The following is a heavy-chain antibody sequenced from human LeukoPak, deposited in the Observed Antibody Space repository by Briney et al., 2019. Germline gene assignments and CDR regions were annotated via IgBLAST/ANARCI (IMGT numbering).Heavy chain of an antibody. J-gene: IGHJ4*02. CDR1: GFTVSSNY. CDR2: IYSGGST. CDR3: ASSGTQYYYDSGGYYYDPPFF. Sequence: PGGSLRLSCAASGFTVSSNYMSWVRQAPGKGLEWVSVIYSGGSTYYADSVKGRFTISRDNSKNTLYLQMNSLRAEDTAVYYCASSGTQYYYDSGGYYYDPPFFWGQGTLVTVSS. D-gene: IGHD3-22*01. V-gene: IGHV3-53*01.